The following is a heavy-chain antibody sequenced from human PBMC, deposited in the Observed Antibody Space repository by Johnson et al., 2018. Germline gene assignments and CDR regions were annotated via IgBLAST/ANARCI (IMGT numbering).Heavy chain of an antibody. CDR3: ARDSPGGGWPLDAFDI. CDR2: ISYDGNNK. D-gene: IGHD6-19*01. Sequence: QVQLVESGGGVVQPGRSLRLSCAASGFTFSSYGMHWVRQAPGKGLEWVAVISYDGNNKYYADSVKGRFTLSRDHSKNTLYLQMNSLRAEDTAVYYGARDSPGGGWPLDAFDIWGQGTMVTVSS. CDR1: GFTFSSYG. J-gene: IGHJ3*02. V-gene: IGHV3-33*05.